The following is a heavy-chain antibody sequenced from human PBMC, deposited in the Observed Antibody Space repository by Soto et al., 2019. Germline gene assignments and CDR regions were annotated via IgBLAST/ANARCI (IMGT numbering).Heavy chain of an antibody. CDR1: SDSIAGENW. J-gene: IGHJ4*02. Sequence: QVQLQESGPGLVKPSETLSLTCTVSSDSIAGENWWSWVRQPPGLGLEWIGEVFHTGGTNYNPSHKSRVTMEVDKSKNQFSLKHISATAADTAVYYCARVFSSGSGWMYYFDFWGQGTLVSVSS. D-gene: IGHD6-19*01. CDR2: VFHTGGT. V-gene: IGHV4-4*02. CDR3: ARVFSSGSGWMYYFDF.